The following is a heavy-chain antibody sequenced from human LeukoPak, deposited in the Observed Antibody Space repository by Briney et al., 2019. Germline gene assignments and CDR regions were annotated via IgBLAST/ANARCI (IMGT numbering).Heavy chain of an antibody. CDR1: GFTFSSYS. CDR3: ARVPVRYYDFWSGYYGQYFDY. Sequence: GGSLRLSCAASGFTFSSYSMNWVRQAPGKGLEWVSSISSSSSYIYYADSVKGRFTISRDNAKNSLYLQMNSLRAEDTAVYYCARVPVRYYDFWSGYYGQYFDYWGQGTLVTVSS. D-gene: IGHD3-3*01. CDR2: ISSSSSYI. J-gene: IGHJ4*02. V-gene: IGHV3-21*01.